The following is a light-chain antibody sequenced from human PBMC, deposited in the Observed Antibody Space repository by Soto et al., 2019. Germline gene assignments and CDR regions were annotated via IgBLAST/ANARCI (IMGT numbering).Light chain of an antibody. CDR3: QQYNNWPPFT. Sequence: EIVMTQSPATLSVSPGERATLSCRASQSVSSNLAWYQQKPGQAPRLLIYGASTRATGIPARSSGSGSGTEFTLTISSLQSEEFAVYYCQQYNNWPPFTFGPGTKVDIK. J-gene: IGKJ3*01. V-gene: IGKV3-15*01. CDR1: QSVSSN. CDR2: GAS.